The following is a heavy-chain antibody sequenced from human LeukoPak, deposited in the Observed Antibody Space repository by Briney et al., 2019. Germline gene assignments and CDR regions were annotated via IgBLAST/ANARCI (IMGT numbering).Heavy chain of an antibody. J-gene: IGHJ3*02. D-gene: IGHD3-16*02. Sequence: GASVKVSXKASGYTFTAYYMHWVRQAPEQGLEWMGRINPDRGGTNYAQKFQGRVTMTRDKSISTACMELTSLRSDDTAVYYCARGPYDYVWGNYRYTGDAFDIWGHGTVVTVSS. CDR1: GYTFTAYY. CDR3: ARGPYDYVWGNYRYTGDAFDI. V-gene: IGHV1-2*06. CDR2: INPDRGGT.